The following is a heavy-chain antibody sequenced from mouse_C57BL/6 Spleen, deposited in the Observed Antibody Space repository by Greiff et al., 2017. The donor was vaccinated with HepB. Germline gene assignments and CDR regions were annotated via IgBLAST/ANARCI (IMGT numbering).Heavy chain of an antibody. CDR2: ISSGSSTI. CDR3: ARDAYYSNSFAY. J-gene: IGHJ3*01. Sequence: DVKLVESGGGLVKPGGSLKLSCAASGFTFSDYGMHWVRQAPEKGLEWVAYISSGSSTIYYADTVKGRFTISRDNAKNTLFLQMTSLRSEDTAMYYCARDAYYSNSFAYWGQGTLVTVSA. V-gene: IGHV5-17*01. CDR1: GFTFSDYG. D-gene: IGHD2-5*01.